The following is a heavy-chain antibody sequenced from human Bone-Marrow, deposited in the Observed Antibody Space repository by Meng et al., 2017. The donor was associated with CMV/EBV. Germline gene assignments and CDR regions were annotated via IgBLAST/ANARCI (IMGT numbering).Heavy chain of an antibody. D-gene: IGHD3-3*01. CDR3: ARDYQYDFWSGYPVEGIDY. Sequence: GGSLRLSCAASGFTVTSNYMTWVRLTPGKGLEWVSSISSSSSYIYYADSVKGRFTISRDNAKNSLYLQMNSLRAEDTAVYYCARDYQYDFWSGYPVEGIDYWGQGTLVTVSS. V-gene: IGHV3-21*01. J-gene: IGHJ4*02. CDR1: GFTVTSNY. CDR2: ISSSSSYI.